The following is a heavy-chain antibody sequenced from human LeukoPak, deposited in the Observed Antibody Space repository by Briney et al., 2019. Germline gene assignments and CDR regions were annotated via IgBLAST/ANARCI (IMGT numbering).Heavy chain of an antibody. CDR2: IWYDGSNK. J-gene: IGHJ6*02. CDR3: ARAPTYYDFWSGYCSYYYYGMDV. CDR1: GFTFSSYS. D-gene: IGHD3-3*01. V-gene: IGHV3-33*08. Sequence: PGGSLRLSCAASGFTFSSYSMNWVRQAPGKGLEWVAVIWYDGSNKYYADSVKGRFTISRDNSKNTLYLQMNSLRAEDTAVYYCARAPTYYDFWSGYCSYYYYGMDVWGQGTTVTVSS.